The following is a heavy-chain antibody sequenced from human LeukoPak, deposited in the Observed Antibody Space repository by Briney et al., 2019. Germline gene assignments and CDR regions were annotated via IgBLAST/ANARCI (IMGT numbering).Heavy chain of an antibody. V-gene: IGHV3-73*01. Sequence: GGSLRLSCAASGFTFSGSAMHWVRQASGKGLEWVGRIRSKANSYATAYAASVKGRFTISRDDSKNTAYLQMNSLKTEDTAVYYCTRVPATAVDYWGQGTLVTVSS. CDR3: TRVPATAVDY. CDR1: GFTFSGSA. D-gene: IGHD2-2*01. CDR2: IRSKANSYAT. J-gene: IGHJ4*02.